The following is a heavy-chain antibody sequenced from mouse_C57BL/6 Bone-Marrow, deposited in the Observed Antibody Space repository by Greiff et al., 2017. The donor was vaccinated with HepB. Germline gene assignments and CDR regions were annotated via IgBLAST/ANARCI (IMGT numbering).Heavy chain of an antibody. Sequence: VQLQQPGAELVKPGASVKMSCRASGYTFTNNWITWVRQRPGQGLEWIGDVFPGSGGSNNNEKFKRRATLTVDKSSSTAYMQLSSLTSEDSAVYYCARDYGSSGGALDYWGQGTSVTVSS. CDR1: GYTFTNNW. J-gene: IGHJ4*01. D-gene: IGHD1-1*01. V-gene: IGHV1-55*01. CDR3: ARDYGSSGGALDY. CDR2: VFPGSGGS.